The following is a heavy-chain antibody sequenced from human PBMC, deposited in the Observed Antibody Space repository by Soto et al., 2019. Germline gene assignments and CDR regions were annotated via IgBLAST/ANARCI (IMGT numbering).Heavy chain of an antibody. J-gene: IGHJ4*02. V-gene: IGHV5-51*01. CDR3: ARQGGDYLPYDY. Sequence: PGESLKISCKTSGYSFPNYWIAWVRQMPGKGLEWMGIIFPAGSDTRYSPSFQGQVTISADRSIDTAYLQWSSLKASDTAMYYCARQGGDYLPYDYWGQGTLVTVSS. D-gene: IGHD4-17*01. CDR1: GYSFPNYW. CDR2: IFPAGSDT.